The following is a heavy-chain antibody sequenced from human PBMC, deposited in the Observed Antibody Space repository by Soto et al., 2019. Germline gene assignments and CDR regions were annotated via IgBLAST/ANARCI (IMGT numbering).Heavy chain of an antibody. CDR2: INPNSGGT. J-gene: IGHJ6*02. CDR1: GYTFTGYY. Sequence: QVQLVQSGAEVKKPGASVKVSCKASGYTFTGYYMHWVRQAPGQGLEWMGWINPNSGGTNYAQKFQGRVTMTRDTTISSASVEVSRRRSSDATAVYCAGGASYDIFLGYYADYYYYGMDVWGQGTTVTVSS. D-gene: IGHD3-9*01. V-gene: IGHV1-2*02. CDR3: GGASYDIFLGYYADYYYYGMDV.